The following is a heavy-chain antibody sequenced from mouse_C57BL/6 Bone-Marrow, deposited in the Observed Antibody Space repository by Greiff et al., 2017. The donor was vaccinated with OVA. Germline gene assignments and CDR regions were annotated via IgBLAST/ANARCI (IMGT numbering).Heavy chain of an antibody. CDR2: IYPGSGNT. J-gene: IGHJ3*01. Sequence: QVQLKESGAELVRPGASVKLSCKASGYTFTDYYINWVKQRPGQGLEWIARIYPGSGNTYYNEKFKGKATLTAEKSSSTAYMQLSSLTSEDSAVYFCARMREPGGFAYWGQGTLVTVSA. CDR1: GYTFTDYY. V-gene: IGHV1-76*01. CDR3: ARMREPGGFAY.